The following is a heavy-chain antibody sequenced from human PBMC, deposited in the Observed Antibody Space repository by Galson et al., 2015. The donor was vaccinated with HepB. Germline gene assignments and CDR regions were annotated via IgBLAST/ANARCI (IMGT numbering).Heavy chain of an antibody. V-gene: IGHV3-30*18. Sequence: SLRLSCAASGFPLSSYGMHWVRQAPGKGLEWVTVISYNGSNQYYADSVKGRFTISGDNSRNTLYLQMNSLRAEDTAVYHCAKDLNMIVPKSFYLYNGMDYWGQGTTVTVSS. J-gene: IGHJ6*02. CDR1: GFPLSSYG. CDR3: AKDLNMIVPKSFYLYNGMDY. D-gene: IGHD3-22*01. CDR2: ISYNGSNQ.